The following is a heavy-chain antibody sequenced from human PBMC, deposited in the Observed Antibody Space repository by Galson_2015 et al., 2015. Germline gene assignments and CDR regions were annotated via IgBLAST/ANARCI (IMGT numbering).Heavy chain of an antibody. CDR2: IYYSGST. Sequence: ETLSLTCTVSGGSISSYYWSWIRQPPGKGLEWIGYIYYSGSTNYNPSLKSRVTISVDTSKNQFSLKLSSVTAADTAVYYCAREDGSGWRYFDYWGQGTLVTVSS. J-gene: IGHJ4*02. D-gene: IGHD6-19*01. CDR1: GGSISSYY. V-gene: IGHV4-59*01. CDR3: AREDGSGWRYFDY.